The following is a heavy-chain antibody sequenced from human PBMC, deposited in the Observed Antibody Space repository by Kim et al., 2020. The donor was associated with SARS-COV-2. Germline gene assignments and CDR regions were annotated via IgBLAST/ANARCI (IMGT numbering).Heavy chain of an antibody. V-gene: IGHV4-34*01. J-gene: IGHJ4*02. CDR3: ARLALARISRRPYDSSGYYAGVDY. CDR1: GGSFSGYY. D-gene: IGHD3-22*01. Sequence: SETLSLTCAVYGGSFSGYYWSWIRQPPGKGLEWIGEINHSGSTNYNPSLKSRVTISVDTSKNQFSLRLSSVTAADTAVYYCARLALARISRRPYDSSGYYAGVDYWGQGTLVTVSS. CDR2: INHSGST.